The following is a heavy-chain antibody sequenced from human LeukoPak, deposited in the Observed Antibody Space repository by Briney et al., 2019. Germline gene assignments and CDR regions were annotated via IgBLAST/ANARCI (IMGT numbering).Heavy chain of an antibody. CDR3: AKTRGEGGDYFDY. CDR2: ISYDGSNK. CDR1: GFTFSSYG. Sequence: GGSLRLSCAASGFTFSSYGMHWVRQAPGKGLEWVAVISYDGSNKYYADSVEGRFTISRDNSKNTLYLQMNSLRAEDTAVYYCAKTRGEGGDYFDYWGQGTLVTVSS. D-gene: IGHD2-15*01. J-gene: IGHJ4*02. V-gene: IGHV3-30*18.